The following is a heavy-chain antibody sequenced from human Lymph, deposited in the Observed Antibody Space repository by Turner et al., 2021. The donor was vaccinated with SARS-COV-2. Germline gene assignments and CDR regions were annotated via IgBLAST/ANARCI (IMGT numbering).Heavy chain of an antibody. Sequence: QVQLQESGPGLGKPSETLSLTCTVSGGSISSYYWSWIRQPPGKGLEWIGYIYYSGSTNYNPSLKSRVTISVDTSKNQFSLKLSSVTAADTAVYYCVRGFDYWGQGTLVTVSS. CDR1: GGSISSYY. D-gene: IGHD3-10*01. J-gene: IGHJ4*02. CDR3: VRGFDY. CDR2: IYYSGST. V-gene: IGHV4-59*01.